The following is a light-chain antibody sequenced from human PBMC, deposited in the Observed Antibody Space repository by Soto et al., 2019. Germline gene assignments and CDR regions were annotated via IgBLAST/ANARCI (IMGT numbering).Light chain of an antibody. V-gene: IGKV3-15*01. CDR3: QQYNNWHFT. J-gene: IGKJ3*01. Sequence: EIVMTQSPATLSLSPGERATLSCRASQSVSSNLAWYQQKPGQAPRLLIYGASTRATGIPARFSGSGSGTEFTLTISSLQSEDFAVDYCQQYNNWHFTFGHGTKVDIK. CDR1: QSVSSN. CDR2: GAS.